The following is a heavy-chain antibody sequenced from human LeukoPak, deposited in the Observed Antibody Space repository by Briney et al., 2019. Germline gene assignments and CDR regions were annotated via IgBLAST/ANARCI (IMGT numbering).Heavy chain of an antibody. D-gene: IGHD3-22*01. V-gene: IGHV4-59*01. Sequence: SETLSLTCTVSGGSISSYYWSWIRQPPGKGLEWIGYIYHSGSTNYSPSLTSRVTISVDTSKNQFSLKLSSVTAADTAVYYCARVTGYMIEDYFDYWGQGTLVTVSS. CDR1: GGSISSYY. CDR2: IYHSGST. J-gene: IGHJ4*02. CDR3: ARVTGYMIEDYFDY.